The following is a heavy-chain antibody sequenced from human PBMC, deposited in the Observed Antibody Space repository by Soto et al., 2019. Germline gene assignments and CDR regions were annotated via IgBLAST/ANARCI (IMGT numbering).Heavy chain of an antibody. CDR1: GGSISSSSYY. Sequence: SETLSLTCPVSGGSISSSSYYWGWIRQPPGKRLEWIGSIYYSGSTYYNPSPKSRVNISVDTSKNQFSLKLSSVTAAYTAVYYCARLASVEVGTRYYYYGMDVWGQGTTVTVSS. J-gene: IGHJ6*02. V-gene: IGHV4-39*01. D-gene: IGHD1-1*01. CDR2: IYYSGST. CDR3: ARLASVEVGTRYYYYGMDV.